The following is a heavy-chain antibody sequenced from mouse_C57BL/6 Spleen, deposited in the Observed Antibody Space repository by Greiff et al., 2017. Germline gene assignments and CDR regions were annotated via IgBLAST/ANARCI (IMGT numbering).Heavy chain of an antibody. Sequence: EVMLVESGGDLVKPGGSLKLSCAASGFTFSSYGMSWVRQTPDKRLEWVATISSGGSYTYYPDSVKGRFTISRDNAKNTLYLQMSSLKSEDTAMYYCARHEGNYVAYWGQGTLVTVSA. V-gene: IGHV5-6*02. CDR1: GFTFSSYG. CDR2: ISSGGSYT. J-gene: IGHJ3*01. CDR3: ARHEGNYVAY. D-gene: IGHD2-1*01.